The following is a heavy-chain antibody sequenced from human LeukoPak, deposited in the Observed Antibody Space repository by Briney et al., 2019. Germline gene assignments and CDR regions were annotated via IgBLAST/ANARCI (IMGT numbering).Heavy chain of an antibody. CDR2: INHSGST. CDR3: ARGYDYSLYDY. CDR1: GGSFSGYY. D-gene: IGHD5-12*01. J-gene: IGHJ4*02. V-gene: IGHV4-34*01. Sequence: SETLSLTCAVYGGSFSGYYWSWIRQPPGKGLEWIGEINHSGSTNYNPSLKSRVTISVGTSKNQFSLKLSSVTAADTAVYYCARGYDYSLYDYWGQGTLVTVSS.